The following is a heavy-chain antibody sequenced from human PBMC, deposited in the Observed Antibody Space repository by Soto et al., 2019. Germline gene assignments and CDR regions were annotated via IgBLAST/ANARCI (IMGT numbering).Heavy chain of an antibody. CDR2: IGDSDGST. J-gene: IGHJ3*02. CDR3: AKGTGVSCYSALDI. CDR1: GFTFSSYA. Sequence: EVQLLESGGALVQPGGSLRLSCAASGFTFSSYAMTWVRQAPGKGLEWVSVIGDSDGSTYYADSVKGRFTISRDTSQNTLYLQMNSLRVEDTAVYHCAKGTGVSCYSALDIWGQGTMVSVSS. D-gene: IGHD2-15*01. V-gene: IGHV3-23*01.